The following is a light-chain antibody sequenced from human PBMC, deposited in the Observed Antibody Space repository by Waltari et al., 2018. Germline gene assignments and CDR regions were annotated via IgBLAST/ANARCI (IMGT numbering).Light chain of an antibody. V-gene: IGKV2-28*01. CDR3: MEALQSVT. CDR1: QSLLHSNGYNY. CDR2: LGS. Sequence: DLAMPQSPLSLPVTPGEPASISCRSSQSLLHSNGYNYLDWYRQKPGQSPQILIYLGSNRASGVPDRFSGSGSGTDFTLKISRVEAEDAGVYYCMEALQSVTFGQGTRLEIK. J-gene: IGKJ5*01.